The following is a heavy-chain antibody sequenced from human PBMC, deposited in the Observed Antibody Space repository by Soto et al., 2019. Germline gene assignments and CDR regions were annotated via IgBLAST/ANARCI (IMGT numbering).Heavy chain of an antibody. CDR1: GDSVSSNSAA. V-gene: IGHV6-1*01. J-gene: IGHJ2*01. Sequence: TLSLTCAISGDSVSSNSAAWNWIRQSPSRGLEWLGRTYYRSKWYNDYAVSVKSRVTINPDTSKNQFSLQLNSVTPEDTAVYYCARDQVYDYGDYGAYWYFDLWGRGTLVTVSS. D-gene: IGHD4-17*01. CDR2: TYYRSKWYN. CDR3: ARDQVYDYGDYGAYWYFDL.